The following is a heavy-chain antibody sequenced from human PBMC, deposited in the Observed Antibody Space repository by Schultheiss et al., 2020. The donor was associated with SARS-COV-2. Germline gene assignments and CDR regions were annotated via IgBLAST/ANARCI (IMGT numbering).Heavy chain of an antibody. V-gene: IGHV1-8*01. D-gene: IGHD2-15*01. CDR3: ARDGLSGGCYWFDP. Sequence: ASVKVSCKASGYTFTSYDINWVRQATGQGLEWMGWMNPNSGNTGYAQKFQGRVTMTRNTSISTAYMELSSLRSDDTAVYYCARDGLSGGCYWFDPWGQGTLVTVSS. CDR2: MNPNSGNT. J-gene: IGHJ5*02. CDR1: GYTFTSYD.